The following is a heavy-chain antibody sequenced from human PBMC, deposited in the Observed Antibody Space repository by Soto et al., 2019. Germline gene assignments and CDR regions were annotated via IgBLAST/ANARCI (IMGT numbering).Heavy chain of an antibody. CDR3: ARDPVTRGGDTASSTNGMDA. J-gene: IGHJ6*02. CDR1: GGSISSYY. V-gene: IGHV4-59*01. Sequence: PSETLSLTCTVSGGSISSYYWSWIRQPPGKGLEWIGYIYYSGSTNYNPSLKSRVTISVDTSKNQFSLKLSSVTAADTAVYYCARDPVTRGGDTASSTNGMDARAQGTTLTVSS. D-gene: IGHD4-17*01. CDR2: IYYSGST.